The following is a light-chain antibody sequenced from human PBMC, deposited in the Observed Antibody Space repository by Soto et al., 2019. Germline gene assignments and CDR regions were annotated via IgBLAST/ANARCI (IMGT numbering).Light chain of an antibody. CDR1: QSLLHSNGNIY. Sequence: DIVLTQSPLSLPVTPGEPASISCRSSQSLLHSNGNIYLDWYLQRPGQSQQLLIYLGSIRAAGVPDRFRGSGSGTDYTRKITRVEAEDVGVYYCMQAIQASLTFGLGTKVEIK. CDR3: MQAIQASLT. J-gene: IGKJ1*01. CDR2: LGS. V-gene: IGKV2-28*01.